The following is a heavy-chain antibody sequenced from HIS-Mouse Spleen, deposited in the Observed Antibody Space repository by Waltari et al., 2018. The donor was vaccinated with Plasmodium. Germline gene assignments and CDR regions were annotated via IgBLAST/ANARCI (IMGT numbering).Heavy chain of an antibody. J-gene: IGHJ4*02. CDR3: ARDAHQFLLGYFDY. CDR2: IYSSGST. V-gene: IGHV4-39*07. CDR1: GGSISSSSYY. Sequence: QLQLQESGPGLVKPSETLSLTCTVSGGSISSSSYYWGWIRQPPGKGLEWIGSIYSSGSTYYNPSLKSRVTISVDTSKNQFSLKLSSVTAADTAVYYCARDAHQFLLGYFDYWGQGTLVTVSS. D-gene: IGHD2-2*01.